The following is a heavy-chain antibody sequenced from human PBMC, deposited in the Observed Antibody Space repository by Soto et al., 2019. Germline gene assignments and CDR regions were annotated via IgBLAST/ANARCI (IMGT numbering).Heavy chain of an antibody. CDR3: ARDRIVGATRWFDP. Sequence: QVQLQQWGAGLLKPSETLSLTCAVYGGSFSGYYWSWIRQPPGKGLEWIGEINHSGSTNYNPSLKRRVRTAVDTSKNQFPLKRSSVTAADTAVYYCARDRIVGATRWFDPWGQGTLVTVSS. V-gene: IGHV4-34*01. D-gene: IGHD1-26*01. CDR1: GGSFSGYY. CDR2: INHSGST. J-gene: IGHJ5*02.